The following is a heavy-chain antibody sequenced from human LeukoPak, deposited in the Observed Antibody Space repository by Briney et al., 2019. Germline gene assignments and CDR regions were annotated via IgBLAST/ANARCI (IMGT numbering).Heavy chain of an antibody. CDR1: GGTFSSYA. V-gene: IGHV1-69*04. CDR2: IIPILGIA. Sequence: ASVKVSCKASGGTFSSYAISWVRQAPGQGLEWMGRIIPILGIANYAQKFQGRVTITADKSTSTAHMELSSLRSEDTAVYYCARGLNYYDSSGYEKWFDPWGQGTLVTVSS. J-gene: IGHJ5*02. CDR3: ARGLNYYDSSGYEKWFDP. D-gene: IGHD3-22*01.